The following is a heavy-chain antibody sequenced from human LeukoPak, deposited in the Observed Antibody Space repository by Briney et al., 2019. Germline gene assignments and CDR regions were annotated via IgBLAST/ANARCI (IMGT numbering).Heavy chain of an antibody. CDR2: INHSGST. D-gene: IGHD3-9*01. V-gene: IGHV4-34*01. CDR3: ARGAIHYDILTGYYLTYYFDY. Sequence: SETLSLTCAVYGGSFSGYYWSWIRQPPGKGLEWIGEINHSGSTNYNPSLKSRVTISVDTSKNQFSLKLSSVIAADTAVYYCARGAIHYDILTGYYLTYYFDYWGQGTLVTVSS. J-gene: IGHJ4*02. CDR1: GGSFSGYY.